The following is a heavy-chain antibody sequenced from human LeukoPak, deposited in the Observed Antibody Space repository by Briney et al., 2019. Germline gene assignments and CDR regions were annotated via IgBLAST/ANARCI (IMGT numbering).Heavy chain of an antibody. Sequence: GGSLRLSCAASGFTVSSNYMSWVRQAPGKGLEWVSVIYSGGSTYYAGSVKGRFTISRDNSKNTLYLQMNSLRAEDTAVYYCARDQRGYCDYWGQGTLVTVSS. CDR2: IYSGGST. CDR3: ARDQRGYCDY. J-gene: IGHJ4*02. CDR1: GFTVSSNY. V-gene: IGHV3-66*01.